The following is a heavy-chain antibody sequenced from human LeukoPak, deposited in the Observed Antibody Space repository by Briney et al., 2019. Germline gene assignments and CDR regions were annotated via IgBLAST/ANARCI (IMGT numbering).Heavy chain of an antibody. CDR2: IYYSGNT. CDR1: GGSISSSNW. J-gene: IGHJ4*02. Sequence: PSGTLSLTCAVSGGSISSSNWWSWVRPPPGKGQEWIGDIYYSGNTNYNPSLKSRVTISVHTSKTQISLKLSSVTAADTAVYYCARDLGFGYFDYWGQGTLVTVSS. CDR3: ARDLGFGYFDY. V-gene: IGHV4-4*02. D-gene: IGHD3-16*01.